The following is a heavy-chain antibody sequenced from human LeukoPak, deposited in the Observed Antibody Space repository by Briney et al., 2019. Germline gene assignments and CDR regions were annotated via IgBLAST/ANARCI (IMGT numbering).Heavy chain of an antibody. J-gene: IGHJ4*02. CDR3: AKDLGDWGSPFDY. V-gene: IGHV3-23*01. D-gene: IGHD3-16*01. CDR2: ISGSGGST. Sequence: PGGSLRLSCAASGFTFRRYGMSWVRQAPGKGLEWVSAISGSGGSTYYGDSVKGRFTISRDNSKNTLYLQMNSLRAEDTAVYYCAKDLGDWGSPFDYWGQGTLVTVSS. CDR1: GFTFRRYG.